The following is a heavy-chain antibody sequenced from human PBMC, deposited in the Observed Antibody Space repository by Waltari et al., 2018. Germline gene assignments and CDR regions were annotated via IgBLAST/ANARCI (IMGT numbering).Heavy chain of an antibody. V-gene: IGHV1-8*01. Sequence: QVQLVQSGAEVKKPGASVKVSCKASGYTFTSYDINWVRQATGQGLEWMGWRNPNRGNTGYAQKCQGRVTMTRNTSISTAYRELSSLRSEDTAVYYCARAPTTVTPYFDYWGQGTLVTVSS. CDR1: GYTFTSYD. CDR3: ARAPTTVTPYFDY. D-gene: IGHD4-4*01. J-gene: IGHJ4*02. CDR2: RNPNRGNT.